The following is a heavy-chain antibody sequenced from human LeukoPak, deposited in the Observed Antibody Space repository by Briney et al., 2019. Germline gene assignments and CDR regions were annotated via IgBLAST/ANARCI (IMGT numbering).Heavy chain of an antibody. J-gene: IGHJ5*02. CDR3: ARAQWLAPGYNWFDP. V-gene: IGHV4-59*01. D-gene: IGHD6-19*01. CDR2: IYYSGST. CDR1: GGSISSYY. Sequence: PSETLSLTCTVSGGSISSYYWSWIRQPPGKGLEWMGYIYYSGSTNYNPSLQSRVTISVDTSKNQFSLKLSSVTAADTAVYYCARAQWLAPGYNWFDPWGQGTLVTVSS.